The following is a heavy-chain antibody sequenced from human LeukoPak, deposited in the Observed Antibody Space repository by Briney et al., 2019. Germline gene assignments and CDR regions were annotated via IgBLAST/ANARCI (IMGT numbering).Heavy chain of an antibody. D-gene: IGHD1-26*01. Sequence: GGSLRLSCAASGFTFSGSAIHWARQSSGKGLEWVGQIDKKDKGYATATAYAASVKGRFTISRDDSINTAYLQMKSLKTEDTALCYCTRDSGTYNWFDPWGQGTLVTVSS. J-gene: IGHJ5*02. V-gene: IGHV3-73*01. CDR2: IDKKDKGYATAT. CDR1: GFTFSGSA. CDR3: TRDSGTYNWFDP.